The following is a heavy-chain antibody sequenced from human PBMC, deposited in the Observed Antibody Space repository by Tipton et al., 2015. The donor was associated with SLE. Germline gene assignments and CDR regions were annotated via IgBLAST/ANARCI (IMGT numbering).Heavy chain of an antibody. CDR1: GGSLTSSRYCY. CDR2: ISFIGKT. CDR3: ARDEIIVIPASRYSYHYMDV. Sequence: TLSLTCTVSGGSLTSSRYCYWAWIRQPAGKGPEWIGRISFIGKTNYNPSLEGRVTISLDTSKNQVSLDLSSVTPADTAVYYCARDEIIVIPASRYSYHYMDVWGRGTTVTVSS. V-gene: IGHV4-61*02. J-gene: IGHJ6*03. D-gene: IGHD3-16*02.